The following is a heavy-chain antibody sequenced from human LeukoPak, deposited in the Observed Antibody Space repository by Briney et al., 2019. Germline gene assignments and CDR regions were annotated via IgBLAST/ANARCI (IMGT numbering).Heavy chain of an antibody. CDR2: INPNSGGT. V-gene: IGHV1-2*02. CDR1: GFTFSGYF. J-gene: IGHJ4*02. D-gene: IGHD1-26*01. Sequence: ASVKVSCKASGFTFSGYFVHWVRQAPGQGLEWMGWINPNSGGTNYAQKFQGRVTMTRDTSISTAYMELSRLRSDDTAVYYCAVLQEWELSPFDYWGQGTLVTVSS. CDR3: AVLQEWELSPFDY.